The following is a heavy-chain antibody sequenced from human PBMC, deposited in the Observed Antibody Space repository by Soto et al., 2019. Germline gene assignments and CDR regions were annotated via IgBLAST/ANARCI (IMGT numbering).Heavy chain of an antibody. Sequence: EVQLVESGGGLVQPGGSLRLSCAASGFTFSDHYMEWVRQAPGKGLEWIGRVRKKANSYTTEYAASVKGRFTISRDDSKNSVYLQMNSLKTEDTAMFYCGRVSSNYYLDFWGQGTLVTVSS. CDR1: GFTFSDHY. J-gene: IGHJ4*02. D-gene: IGHD2-8*01. CDR3: GRVSSNYYLDF. V-gene: IGHV3-72*01. CDR2: VRKKANSYTT.